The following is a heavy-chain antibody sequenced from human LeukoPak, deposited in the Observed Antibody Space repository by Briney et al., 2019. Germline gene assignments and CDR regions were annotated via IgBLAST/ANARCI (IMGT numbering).Heavy chain of an antibody. CDR2: ISYDGSNK. Sequence: PGGSLRLSCAASGFTFSSYGMHWVRQAPGKGLEWVAVISYDGSNKYYADSVKGRFTISRDNSKNTLYLQMNSLRAEDTAVYYCGAWYYYDSSGREDDDYWGQGTLVTVSS. D-gene: IGHD3-22*01. V-gene: IGHV3-30*03. CDR3: GAWYYYDSSGREDDDY. J-gene: IGHJ4*02. CDR1: GFTFSSYG.